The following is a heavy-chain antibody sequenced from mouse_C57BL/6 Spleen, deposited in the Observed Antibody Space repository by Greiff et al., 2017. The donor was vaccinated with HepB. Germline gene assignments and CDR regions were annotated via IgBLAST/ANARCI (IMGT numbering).Heavy chain of an antibody. V-gene: IGHV1-15*01. J-gene: IGHJ2*01. Sequence: QVQLQQSGAELVRPGASVTLSCKASGYTFTDYEMHWVKQTPVHGLEWIGAIDPETGGTAYNQKFKGKAILTADKSSSTAYMELRSLTSEDSAVYYCTRSVDYDVSYFDYWGQGTTLTVSS. CDR2: IDPETGGT. D-gene: IGHD2-4*01. CDR3: TRSVDYDVSYFDY. CDR1: GYTFTDYE.